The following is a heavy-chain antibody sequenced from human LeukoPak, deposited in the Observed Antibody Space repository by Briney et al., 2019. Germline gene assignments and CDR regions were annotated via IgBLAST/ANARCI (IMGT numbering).Heavy chain of an antibody. CDR3: ARYYRLDY. CDR2: ISKSGSPE. J-gene: IGHJ4*02. CDR1: GFTFRNYE. D-gene: IGHD3-10*01. Sequence: GGSLRLSCATSGFTFRNYEMTWVRQSPGKGLEWVSYISKSGSPEYYAASVKGRFTISRDNANNSLYLQTNSLRAEDTAVYYCARYYRLDYWGQGTLVTVSS. V-gene: IGHV3-48*03.